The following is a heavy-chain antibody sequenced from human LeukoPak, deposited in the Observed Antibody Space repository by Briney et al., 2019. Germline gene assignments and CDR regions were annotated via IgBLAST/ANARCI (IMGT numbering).Heavy chain of an antibody. CDR3: ARAAVGSSGWSDYMDA. CDR1: GFTFSSYA. V-gene: IGHV3-13*01. J-gene: IGHJ6*03. CDR2: IGTAGNT. D-gene: IGHD6-19*01. Sequence: PGGSLRLSCAAPGFTFSSYAMSWVRQAPGKGLEWVSAIGTAGNTFYADSVKGRFTISRENAKNSLYLQMNSLRAGDTAVYYCARAAVGSSGWSDYMDAWGKGTTVTVSS.